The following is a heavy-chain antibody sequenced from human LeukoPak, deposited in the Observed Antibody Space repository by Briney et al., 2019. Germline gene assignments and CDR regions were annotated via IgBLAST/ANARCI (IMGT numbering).Heavy chain of an antibody. J-gene: IGHJ6*02. CDR2: IYYSGRT. CDR3: ARAGWYSSGWYYYYGMDV. D-gene: IGHD6-19*01. Sequence: SETLSLTCTVSGGSISSYHWSWIRQPPGKGLEWIGYIYYSGRTNYNPSLKSRVTISVDTSKNQFSLKLSSVTAADTAVYYCARAGWYSSGWYYYYGMDVWGQGTTVTVSS. CDR1: GGSISSYH. V-gene: IGHV4-59*01.